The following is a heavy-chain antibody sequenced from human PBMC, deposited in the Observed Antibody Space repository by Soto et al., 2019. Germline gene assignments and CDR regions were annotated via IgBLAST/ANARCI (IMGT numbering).Heavy chain of an antibody. CDR2: VTGSGSST. CDR3: AKGWSDYFDS. CDR1: GFTFSTYA. Sequence: PGGSLRLSCAASGFTFSTYAMNWVRQAPGKGLEWVSSVTGSGSSTYYADSVKGRFTISRDNSKNTVYLQMNSLRAEDTALYYCAKGWSDYFDSWGHGALVTVSS. V-gene: IGHV3-23*01. J-gene: IGHJ4*01.